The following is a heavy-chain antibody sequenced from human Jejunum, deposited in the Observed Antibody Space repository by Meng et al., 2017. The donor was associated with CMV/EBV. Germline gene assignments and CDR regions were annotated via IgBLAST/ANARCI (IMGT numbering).Heavy chain of an antibody. J-gene: IGHJ4*02. CDR3: AKGIYYFDGSGYRLFDY. CDR1: FSNYA. Sequence: FSNYAMNWIRQAPGKGPWWVSGVSPSGGSTYYADSVKGRFTVSRDNSKKTVYLQMSSLGVEDTALYYCAKGIYYFDGSGYRLFDYWGQGTLVTVSS. V-gene: IGHV3-23*01. D-gene: IGHD3-22*01. CDR2: VSPSGGST.